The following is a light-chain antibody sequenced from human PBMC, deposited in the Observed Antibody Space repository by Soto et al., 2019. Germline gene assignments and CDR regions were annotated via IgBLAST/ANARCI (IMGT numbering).Light chain of an antibody. CDR2: DTS. Sequence: EVVLTQSPATLSLCPGERATLSCRASQSVRNYLAWYQQKPGQPPRLLIYDTSNRATGIPGRFSGSGSGTDFTLTISSLEPEDFAVYYCQQRYSWPPLTFGGGTKVEI. V-gene: IGKV3-11*01. CDR3: QQRYSWPPLT. J-gene: IGKJ4*01. CDR1: QSVRNY.